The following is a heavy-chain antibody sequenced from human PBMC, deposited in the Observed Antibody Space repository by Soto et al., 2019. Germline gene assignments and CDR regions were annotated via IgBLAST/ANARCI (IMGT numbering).Heavy chain of an antibody. Sequence: VQLVQSGAEVKKPGASVKVSCKASGYTFTSYAMHWVRKAPGQRLEWMGWINAGNGNTKYSQKFQGRVTITRDTSASTAYMELSSLRSEDTAVYYCAREMITFGGVMAPSFYWYCDLWGRGSLVTVSS. D-gene: IGHD3-16*01. CDR3: AREMITFGGVMAPSFYWYCDL. V-gene: IGHV1-3*01. CDR1: GYTFTSYA. CDR2: INAGNGNT. J-gene: IGHJ2*01.